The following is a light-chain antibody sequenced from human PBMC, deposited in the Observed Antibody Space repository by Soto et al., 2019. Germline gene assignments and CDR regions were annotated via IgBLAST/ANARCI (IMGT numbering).Light chain of an antibody. Sequence: ETVMTQSPATLSVSPGERATLSCRASQSVSSGLAWYQQKPGQAPRPLIYGASTRATGIPARFSGSGSGTEFTLTISSLQSEDCAVYYCQQYSNWHLTFGGGTKVDIK. CDR3: QQYSNWHLT. V-gene: IGKV3-15*01. J-gene: IGKJ4*01. CDR2: GAS. CDR1: QSVSSG.